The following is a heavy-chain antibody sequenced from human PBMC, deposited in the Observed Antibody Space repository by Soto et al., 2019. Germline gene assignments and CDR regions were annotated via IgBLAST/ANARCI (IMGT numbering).Heavy chain of an antibody. D-gene: IGHD5-12*01. CDR1: GGSISSSSYY. CDR2: IYYSGST. V-gene: IGHV4-39*01. J-gene: IGHJ4*02. Sequence: SETLSLTCTVSGGSISSSSYYWGWIRQPPGKGLEWIGSIYYSGSTYYNPSLKSRVTISVDTSKNQFSLKLSSVTAADTAVYYCARRYIVATIRKEVYFDYWGQGTLVTVSS. CDR3: ARRYIVATIRKEVYFDY.